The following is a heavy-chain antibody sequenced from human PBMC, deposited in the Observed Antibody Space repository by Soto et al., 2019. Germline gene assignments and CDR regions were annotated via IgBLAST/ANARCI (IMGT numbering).Heavy chain of an antibody. V-gene: IGHV1-2*04. CDR3: ARVPTYYDFWSGSGSYYYYGMDV. J-gene: IGHJ6*02. CDR2: INPNSGGT. D-gene: IGHD3-3*01. Sequence: ASVKVSCKASGYTFTGYYMHWVRQAPGQGLEWMGWINPNSGGTNYAQKFQGWVTMTRDTSISTAYMELSRLRSDDTAVYYCARVPTYYDFWSGSGSYYYYGMDVWGQGTTVTVSS. CDR1: GYTFTGYY.